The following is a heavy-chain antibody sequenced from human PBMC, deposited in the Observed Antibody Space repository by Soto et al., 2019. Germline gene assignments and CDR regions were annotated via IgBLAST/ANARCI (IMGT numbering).Heavy chain of an antibody. Sequence: PSETLSLTCTVSGGSISNAAYSWSWFRQPPGKGLEWIGYIYPSGMPFYNPSLRSRVTISIDRSNDQFSLNLKSVTAAATAVYYCARESGGYGLFDSWGQGTLVTVSS. J-gene: IGHJ4*02. D-gene: IGHD6-25*01. CDR1: GGSISNAAYS. CDR3: ARESGGYGLFDS. V-gene: IGHV4-30-2*01. CDR2: IYPSGMP.